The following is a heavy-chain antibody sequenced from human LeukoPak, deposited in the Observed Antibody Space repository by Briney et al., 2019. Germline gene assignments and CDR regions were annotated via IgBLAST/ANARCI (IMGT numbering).Heavy chain of an antibody. CDR3: ARTTKYQFKWAGFDP. D-gene: IGHD2-2*01. CDR2: INHSGST. J-gene: IGHJ5*02. Sequence: PSETLSLTCAVNGGSISGYEWSWIRQPPGKGLEWIGEINHSGSTNYNPSLKSRVTISVDTSKNQFSLKLSSVTAADTAVYYCARTTKYQFKWAGFDPWGQGTLVTVSS. V-gene: IGHV4-34*01. CDR1: GGSISGYE.